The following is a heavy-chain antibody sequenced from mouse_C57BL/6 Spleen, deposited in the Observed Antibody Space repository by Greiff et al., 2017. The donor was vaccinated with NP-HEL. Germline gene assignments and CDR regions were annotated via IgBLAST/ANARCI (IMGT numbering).Heavy chain of an antibody. J-gene: IGHJ2*01. CDR3: ARNAPISPLVVLSFDY. Sequence: VQLQQPGAELVKPGASVKMSCKASGYTFTSYWMHWVKQRPGRGLEWIGRIDPDSGGTKYNEKLKSKATLTVDKCSSTAYMQLSSLTSEDSAVYFCARNAPISPLVVLSFDYWGPGTTLTVSS. V-gene: IGHV1-72*01. CDR2: IDPDSGGT. D-gene: IGHD1-1*01. CDR1: GYTFTSYW.